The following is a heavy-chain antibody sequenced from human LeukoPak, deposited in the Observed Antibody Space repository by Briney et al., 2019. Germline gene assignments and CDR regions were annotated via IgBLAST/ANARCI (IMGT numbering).Heavy chain of an antibody. D-gene: IGHD6-13*01. CDR3: ARGRAAAVSY. CDR2: IYHSGST. V-gene: IGHV4-34*01. J-gene: IGHJ4*02. Sequence: SETLSLTCAVYGGSFSGYYWSWIRQPPGKGLEWIGYIYHSGSTYYNPSLKSRVTISVDRSKNQFSLKLSSVTAADTAVYYCARGRAAAVSYWGQGTLVTVSS. CDR1: GGSFSGYY.